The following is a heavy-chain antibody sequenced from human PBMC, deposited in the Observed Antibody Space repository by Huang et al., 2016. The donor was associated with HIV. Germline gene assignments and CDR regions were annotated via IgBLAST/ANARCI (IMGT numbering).Heavy chain of an antibody. Sequence: QVQLQESGPGLVKPSETLSLTCTVSSGSISEHYWSWIRRPPGKGLEWIGSIYYSGSTNYHSSLASRVTMLFDTSANQLSLKFSSVTAADTAMYYCARGGYTYGFYWYFDLWGRGTLVTVSS. CDR1: SGSISEHY. V-gene: IGHV4-59*11. CDR2: IYYSGST. J-gene: IGHJ2*01. CDR3: ARGGYTYGFYWYFDL. D-gene: IGHD5-18*01.